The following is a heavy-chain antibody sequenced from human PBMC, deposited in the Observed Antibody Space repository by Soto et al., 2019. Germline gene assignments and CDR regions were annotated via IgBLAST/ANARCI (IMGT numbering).Heavy chain of an antibody. Sequence: PGGSLRISCAASGLNFNSYTINVVRQAPGKRLEWLSSISSSGYIFSTDSVRGRFTISRDNAKNSVYLQINSLRAEDTAVYFCARDCSGGSCYPGMDVWGQGTTVTVSS. CDR3: ARDCSGGSCYPGMDV. V-gene: IGHV3-21*01. CDR2: ISSSGYI. D-gene: IGHD2-15*01. CDR1: GLNFNSYT. J-gene: IGHJ6*02.